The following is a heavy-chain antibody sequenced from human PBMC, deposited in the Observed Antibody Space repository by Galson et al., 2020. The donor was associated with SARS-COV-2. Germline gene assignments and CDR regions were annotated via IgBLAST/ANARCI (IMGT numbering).Heavy chain of an antibody. CDR3: AKGPLDGSTNKYGMDV. CDR2: ISASGGRT. V-gene: IGHV3-23*01. D-gene: IGHD3-10*01. Sequence: GESLKISCGASRFTFSSYAMSWVRQAPGKGLEWVSSISASGGRTYHADSVKGRFTISRDNSKNTLYLQMNSLRAEDTAVYYCAKGPLDGSTNKYGMDVWGQGTTVTVSS. CDR1: RFTFSSYA. J-gene: IGHJ6*02.